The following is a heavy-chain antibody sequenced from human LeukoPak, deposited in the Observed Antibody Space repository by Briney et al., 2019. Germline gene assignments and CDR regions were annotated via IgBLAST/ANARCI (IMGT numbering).Heavy chain of an antibody. Sequence: GGSLRLSCAASGFTFSDYYMSWIRQAPGKGLEWVSYISSSGGTIYYADSVKGRFTISRDNAKNSLYLQMNSLRAEDTALYYCAKAGSYYYDSSGYSNGMDVWGQGTTVTVSS. CDR1: GFTFSDYY. V-gene: IGHV3-11*01. CDR3: AKAGSYYYDSSGYSNGMDV. J-gene: IGHJ6*02. D-gene: IGHD3-22*01. CDR2: ISSSGGTI.